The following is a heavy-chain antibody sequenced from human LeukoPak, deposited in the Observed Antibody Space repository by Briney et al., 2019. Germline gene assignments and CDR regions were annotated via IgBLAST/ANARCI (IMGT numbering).Heavy chain of an antibody. CDR2: IKSKTDGGTT. CDR3: TTDQGIWFGELLRIDY. Sequence: GSLRLSCAASGFTFSNARMSWVRQAPGKGLEWVGRIKSKTDGGTTDYAAPVKGRFTISRDDSKNTLYLQMNSLKTEDTAVYYCTTDQGIWFGELLRIDYWGQGTLVTVSS. D-gene: IGHD3-10*01. CDR1: GFTFSNAR. V-gene: IGHV3-15*01. J-gene: IGHJ4*02.